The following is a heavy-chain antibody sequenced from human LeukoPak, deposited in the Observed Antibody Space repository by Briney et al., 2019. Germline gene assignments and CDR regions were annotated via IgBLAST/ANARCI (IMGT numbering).Heavy chain of an antibody. V-gene: IGHV4-39*01. CDR2: LHYSGST. Sequence: KPSETLSLTCSVSGGSISSSGHYWGWIRQPPGKGLEWIGSLHYSGSTYHNPSLKSRITISADTSNNQFSLKLSSVAAADTATRHCATVRDGYNRPIDYWGQGTLVTVSS. CDR1: GGSISSSGHY. J-gene: IGHJ4*02. CDR3: ATVRDGYNRPIDY. D-gene: IGHD5-24*01.